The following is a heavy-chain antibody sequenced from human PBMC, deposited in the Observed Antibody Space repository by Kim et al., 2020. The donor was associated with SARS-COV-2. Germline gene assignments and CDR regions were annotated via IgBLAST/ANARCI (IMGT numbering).Heavy chain of an antibody. CDR2: IYYSGST. V-gene: IGHV4-61*01. J-gene: IGHJ4*02. CDR3: ARVRSYDFWSGYHDYYFDY. D-gene: IGHD3-3*01. CDR1: GGSVSSGSYY. Sequence: SETLSLTCTVSGGSVSSGSYYWSWIRQPPGKGLEWIGYIYYSGSTNYNPSLKSRVTISVDTSKNQFSLKLSSVTAADTAVYYCARVRSYDFWSGYHDYYFDYWGQGTLVTVSS.